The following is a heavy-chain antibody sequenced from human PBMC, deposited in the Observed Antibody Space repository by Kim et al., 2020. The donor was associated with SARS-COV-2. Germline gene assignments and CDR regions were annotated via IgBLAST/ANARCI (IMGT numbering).Heavy chain of an antibody. CDR2: IYYSGSA. CDR3: PVHVPYYDILTAANYYGVDV. D-gene: IGHD3-9*01. J-gene: IGHJ6*02. Sequence: SETLSLTCTVSGGSIRSSTYYWGWIRQSPGKGLECIATIYYSGSAYYNPSIKSRVTISVDTSKKQFSLKVNSVTAADTAVYYCPVHVPYYDILTAANYYGVDVWGQGTTVAVSS. V-gene: IGHV4-39*01. CDR1: GGSIRSSTYY.